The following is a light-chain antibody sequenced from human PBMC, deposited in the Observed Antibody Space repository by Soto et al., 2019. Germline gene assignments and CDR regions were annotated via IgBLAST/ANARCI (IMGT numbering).Light chain of an antibody. J-gene: IGKJ5*01. CDR3: QQYATSPIT. V-gene: IGKV3-20*01. CDR2: GAS. CDR1: QSVGRNY. Sequence: VVTQSRGTGSLSLGERATLSCRASQSVGRNYLAWFQQKSGQAPRLVIYGASSRAAGIPDRLSGSGSGTDLTLTISRLEPEDLAVYYCQQYATSPITFGQGTRLEI.